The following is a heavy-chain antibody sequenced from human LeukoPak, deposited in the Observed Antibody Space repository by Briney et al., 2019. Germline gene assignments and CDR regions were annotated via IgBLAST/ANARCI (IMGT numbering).Heavy chain of an antibody. Sequence: PGASLRLSCAASGFAFSSYGMTWVRQAPGKGLEWVSDISGSGGSTYYADSVQGRFTISRDNSKNTLYLQMNSLRAEDTAVYYCAKGGCSTTTCLNWFDPWGQGTLVTVSS. CDR2: ISGSGGST. CDR3: AKGGCSTTTCLNWFDP. V-gene: IGHV3-23*01. J-gene: IGHJ5*02. CDR1: GFAFSSYG. D-gene: IGHD2-2*01.